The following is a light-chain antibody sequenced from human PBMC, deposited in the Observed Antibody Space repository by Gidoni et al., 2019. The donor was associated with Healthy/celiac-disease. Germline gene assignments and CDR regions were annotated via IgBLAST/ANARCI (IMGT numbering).Light chain of an antibody. CDR3: QQYYSTPQT. CDR2: WAS. V-gene: IGKV4-1*01. CDR1: QSVLYSSNNRNY. J-gene: IGKJ1*01. Sequence: DIVMTQSPDSLAVSLGERAPIHCKPSQSVLYSSNNRNYLAWYQQKPGQPPKLLIYWASTRESGVPDRFSGSGSGTDFTLTISSLQAEDVAVYYCQQYYSTPQTFGQGTKVEIK.